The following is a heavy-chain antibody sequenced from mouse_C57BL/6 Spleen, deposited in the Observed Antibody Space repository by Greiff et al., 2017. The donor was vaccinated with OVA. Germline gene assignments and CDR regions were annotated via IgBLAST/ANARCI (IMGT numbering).Heavy chain of an antibody. CDR1: GYTFTSYW. D-gene: IGHD1-1*01. J-gene: IGHJ1*03. CDR3: ARGVLRYWYFDV. CDR2: INPSNGGT. V-gene: IGHV1-53*01. Sequence: QVQLQQPGTELVKPGASVKLSCKASGYTFTSYWMHWVKQRPGQGLEWIGNINPSNGGTNYNEKFKSKATLTVDKSSSTAYMQLSSLTSEDSAVDYCARGVLRYWYFDVWGTGTTVTVSS.